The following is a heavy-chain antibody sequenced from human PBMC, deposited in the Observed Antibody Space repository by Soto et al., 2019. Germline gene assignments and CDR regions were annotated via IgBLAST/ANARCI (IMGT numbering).Heavy chain of an antibody. D-gene: IGHD6-13*01. Sequence: QVQLQQWGAGLLKPSETLSLTCAVYGGSFSGYYWSWIRQPPGKGLEWIGEINHSGSTNYNPSLKSRVTISVDTSKNQFSLKLSSVTAADTAVYYCARGRAAAGMFYFDYWGQGSLVTVSS. CDR1: GGSFSGYY. CDR3: ARGRAAAGMFYFDY. V-gene: IGHV4-34*01. CDR2: INHSGST. J-gene: IGHJ4*02.